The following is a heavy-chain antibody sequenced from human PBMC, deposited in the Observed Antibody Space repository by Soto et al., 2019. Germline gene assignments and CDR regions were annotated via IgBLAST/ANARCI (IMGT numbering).Heavy chain of an antibody. J-gene: IGHJ4*01. CDR3: ERDMYIAAAGTAYDY. CDR1: GYTFTDYY. V-gene: IGHV1-2*04. Sequence: ASVKVSCKASGYTFTDYYIHWVRQAPGQGLEWLGWINTDGGGTNYARKFEGSVTMTRDTSINTVYLEVNGLTSDDTAIYSCERDMYIAAAGTAYDYWG. D-gene: IGHD6-13*01. CDR2: INTDGGGT.